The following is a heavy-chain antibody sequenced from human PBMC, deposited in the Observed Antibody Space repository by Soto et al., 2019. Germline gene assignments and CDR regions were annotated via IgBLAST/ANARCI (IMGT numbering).Heavy chain of an antibody. CDR3: ARSTDP. V-gene: IGHV4-59*01. J-gene: IGHJ5*02. Sequence: SETLSLTCTVSGGSISSYSWAWIRQPPGKGLECIGYINYSGSTNYNPSLKSRVTISADTSKNQVSLKLTSVTTADTAVYYCARSTDPGGQGTLVTVSS. CDR2: INYSGST. CDR1: GGSISSYS.